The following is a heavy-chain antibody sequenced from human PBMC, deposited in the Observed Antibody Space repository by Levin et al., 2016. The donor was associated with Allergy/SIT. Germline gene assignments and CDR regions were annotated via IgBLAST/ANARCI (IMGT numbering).Heavy chain of an antibody. V-gene: IGHV4-59*01. J-gene: IGHJ4*02. CDR3: ASGLGLSGTYSLRLDS. D-gene: IGHD1-26*01. CDR1: GGPISSYF. Sequence: SETLSLTCAISGGPISSYFWNWIRQPPGQGLEWIGSVYYTGYTNYNPSLESRVTISMDTSKNHFSLKLTSVTTADTAVYYCASGLGLSGTYSLRLDSWGQGTLVTVSS. CDR2: VYYTGYT.